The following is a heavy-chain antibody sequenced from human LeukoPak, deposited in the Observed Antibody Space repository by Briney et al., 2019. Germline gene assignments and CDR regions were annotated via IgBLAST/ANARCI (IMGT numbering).Heavy chain of an antibody. J-gene: IGHJ3*02. Sequence: ASVKVSCKASGYTFTSYGISWVRQAPGQGLEWMGWISAYNGNTNYAQKLQGRVTMTTDTSTSTAYMELRSLRSDDTAVYYCARGLQENLAWLTAFSAFDIWGPGTMVTVSS. CDR1: GYTFTSYG. V-gene: IGHV1-18*01. CDR3: ARGLQENLAWLTAFSAFDI. D-gene: IGHD5-24*01. CDR2: ISAYNGNT.